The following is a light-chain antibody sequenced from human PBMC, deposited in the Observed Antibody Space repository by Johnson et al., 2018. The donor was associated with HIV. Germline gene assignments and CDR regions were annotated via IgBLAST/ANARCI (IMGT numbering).Light chain of an antibody. V-gene: IGLV1-51*01. J-gene: IGLJ1*01. CDR2: DNN. CDR1: NTNIGNDF. CDR3: GTWHTSLSAGGV. Sequence: QSVLTQPPSVSAAPGQKVTVSCSGSNTNIGNDFVSWYQQLPGKAPRLLIYDNNKRPSGISDRFSGSKSGTSATLGITGLQTGDEADYYCGTWHTSLSAGGVFGTGTKVTVL.